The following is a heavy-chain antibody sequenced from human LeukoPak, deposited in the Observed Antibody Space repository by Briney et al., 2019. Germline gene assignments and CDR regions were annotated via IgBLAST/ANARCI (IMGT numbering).Heavy chain of an antibody. CDR3: ATDRGAVTDAFDI. Sequence: GASVKDSCKVSGYTLTELSMHWVRQAPGKGLEWMGGFDPEDGETIYAQKFQGRVTMTEDTSTDAAYMGLSSLRSEDTAVYYCATDRGAVTDAFDIWGQGTMVTVSS. V-gene: IGHV1-24*01. D-gene: IGHD5-18*01. CDR1: GYTLTELS. J-gene: IGHJ3*02. CDR2: FDPEDGET.